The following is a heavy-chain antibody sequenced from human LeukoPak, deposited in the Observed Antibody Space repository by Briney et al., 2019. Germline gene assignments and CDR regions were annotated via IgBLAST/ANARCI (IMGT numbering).Heavy chain of an antibody. V-gene: IGHV1-46*01. Sequence: PSVKVSCKASGYTFTSYYMCWVRQAPGQGLEWMGMINPNGGSTNYAQKLQGRVTVTRDTSTSTVYMELSSLRSEDAAVYYCAEGSINYYSAGYYDNKPLENWGQGTLVTVSS. CDR2: INPNGGST. CDR1: GYTFTSYY. CDR3: AEGSINYYSAGYYDNKPLEN. D-gene: IGHD3-9*01. J-gene: IGHJ4*02.